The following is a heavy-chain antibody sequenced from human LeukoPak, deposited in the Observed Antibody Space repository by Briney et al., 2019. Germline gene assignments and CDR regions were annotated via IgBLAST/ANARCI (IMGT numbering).Heavy chain of an antibody. CDR3: LRSGGGRASN. V-gene: IGHV3-23*01. Sequence: QAGGSLRLSCTVSGFTVSSNSMSWVRQAPGKGLEWVSAISGSGGSTYYAHSVKGRFTISRDNSKNTLYLQMSSLRAEDTAVYYCLRSGGGRASNWGQGTLVTVSS. J-gene: IGHJ4*02. CDR1: GFTVSSNS. CDR2: ISGSGGST. D-gene: IGHD2-15*01.